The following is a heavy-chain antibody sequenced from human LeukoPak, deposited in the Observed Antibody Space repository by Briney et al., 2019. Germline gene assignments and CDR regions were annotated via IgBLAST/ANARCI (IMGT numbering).Heavy chain of an antibody. J-gene: IGHJ6*03. V-gene: IGHV3-53*01. Sequence: GGSLRLSCAASGFTVSSNYMSWVRQAPGKGLEWVSVIYSGGSTYYADSVKGRFTISRDNSKNTLYLQMNSMRAEDPAVYYCASLVYGDSESYYYYYMDVWGKGTTVTVSS. D-gene: IGHD4-17*01. CDR2: IYSGGST. CDR3: ASLVYGDSESYYYYYMDV. CDR1: GFTVSSNY.